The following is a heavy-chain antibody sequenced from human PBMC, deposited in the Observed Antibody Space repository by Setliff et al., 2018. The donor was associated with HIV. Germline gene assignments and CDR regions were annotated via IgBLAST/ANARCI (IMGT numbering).Heavy chain of an antibody. CDR3: ARKYLVNVFDY. J-gene: IGHJ4*02. CDR2: VYYSGTT. V-gene: IGHV4-61*05. Sequence: LSLTCTVSGGSIRSTSYYWGWIRQPPGKGLEWIGYVYYSGTTNYNPSLKSRVSMSVDTSKNQFSLRLSSVTAADTAVYYCARKYLVNVFDYWGQGMLVTVSS. CDR1: GGSIRSTSYY. D-gene: IGHD3-22*01.